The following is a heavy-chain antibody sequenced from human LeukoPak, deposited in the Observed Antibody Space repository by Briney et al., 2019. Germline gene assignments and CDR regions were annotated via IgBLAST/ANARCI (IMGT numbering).Heavy chain of an antibody. CDR2: VYYSGST. Sequence: KPGGSLRLSCAASGFTFSSYEMNWVRQAPGKGLEWIGTVYYSGSTYSNLSLKSRVTISVDTSKNQFSLKLSSVTAADTAVYYCARVRIAARRNWFDPWGQGTLVTVSS. CDR1: GFTFSSYE. CDR3: ARVRIAARRNWFDP. V-gene: IGHV4-39*07. J-gene: IGHJ5*02. D-gene: IGHD6-6*01.